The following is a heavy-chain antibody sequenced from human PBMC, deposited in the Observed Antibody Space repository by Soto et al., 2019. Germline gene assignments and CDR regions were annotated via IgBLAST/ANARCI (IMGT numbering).Heavy chain of an antibody. CDR3: ARVPGRGGYYDFWFDL. J-gene: IGHJ5*02. D-gene: IGHD3-3*01. V-gene: IGHV1-69*01. CDR1: GGTFSSYA. Sequence: QVQLVQSGAEVKKPGSSVKVSCKASGGTFSSYAISWVRQAPGQGLEWMGGIIPIFGTANYAQKFQGRVTITADESTSTAYMELSSLRSEHTAVYYGARVPGRGGYYDFWFDLWGQGTLVTVSS. CDR2: IIPIFGTA.